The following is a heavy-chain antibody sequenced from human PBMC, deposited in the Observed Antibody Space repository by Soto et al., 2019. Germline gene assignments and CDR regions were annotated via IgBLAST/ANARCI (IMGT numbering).Heavy chain of an antibody. Sequence: GGSLRLSCAASGFTFDDYAMHWVRQAPGKGLEWVSGISWNSGSIGYADSVKGRFTISRDNAKNSLYLQMNSLRAEDTALYYCAKAGRIFGVVIEGQNWFDPWGQGTLVTVSS. CDR1: GFTFDDYA. J-gene: IGHJ5*02. CDR2: ISWNSGSI. CDR3: AKAGRIFGVVIEGQNWFDP. V-gene: IGHV3-9*01. D-gene: IGHD3-3*01.